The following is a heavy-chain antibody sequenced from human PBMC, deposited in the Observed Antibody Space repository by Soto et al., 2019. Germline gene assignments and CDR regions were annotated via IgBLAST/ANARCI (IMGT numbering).Heavy chain of an antibody. CDR3: ARGIVVVPAAIRVSWFDP. Sequence: QVQLQESGPGLVKPSETLSLTCTVSGGSVSSGTYYWSWIRQPPGKGLEWIGYIYGSGSTNYNPSLTSRVTISVDTSKNQFSLKLSSVTAADTAVYYCARGIVVVPAAIRVSWFDPWGQGTLVTVSS. D-gene: IGHD2-2*02. V-gene: IGHV4-61*01. CDR2: IYGSGST. CDR1: GGSVSSGTYY. J-gene: IGHJ5*02.